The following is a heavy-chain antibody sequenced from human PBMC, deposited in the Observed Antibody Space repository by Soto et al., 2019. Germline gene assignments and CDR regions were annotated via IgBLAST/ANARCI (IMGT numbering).Heavy chain of an antibody. Sequence: SETLSLTCTVSGGSISSSSYYWGWIRQPPGKGLEWIGSIYYSGSTYYNPSLKSRVTISVDTSKNQFSLKLSSVTAADTAVYYCARLKNRIAVAGRFDYWGQGTLVTVSS. CDR1: GGSISSSSYY. D-gene: IGHD6-19*01. V-gene: IGHV4-39*01. J-gene: IGHJ4*02. CDR3: ARLKNRIAVAGRFDY. CDR2: IYYSGST.